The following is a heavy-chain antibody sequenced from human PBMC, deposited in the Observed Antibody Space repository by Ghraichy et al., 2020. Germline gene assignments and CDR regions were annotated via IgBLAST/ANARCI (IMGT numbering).Heavy chain of an antibody. J-gene: IGHJ5*01. Sequence: GEINHSGSTNYNPSLKSRVTISVDTSKNQFSLKLSSGTAADTAVYSCARGNSITICGVVIPKRFDYWG. V-gene: IGHV4-34*01. CDR2: INHSGST. D-gene: IGHD3-3*01. CDR3: ARGNSITICGVVIPKRFDY.